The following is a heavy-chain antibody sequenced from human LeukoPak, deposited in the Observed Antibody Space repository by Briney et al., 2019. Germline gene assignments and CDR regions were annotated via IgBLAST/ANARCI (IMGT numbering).Heavy chain of an antibody. V-gene: IGHV3-48*04. CDR1: GFTVSSNF. Sequence: GGSLRLSCAASGFTVSSNFMAWVRQAPGKGLEWVSYISGSSSAIYYTDSVKGRFTISRDNARNSLYLQMNSLRAEDTAVYYCARGSVTTFDYWGQGTLVTVSS. J-gene: IGHJ4*02. CDR3: ARGSVTTFDY. CDR2: ISGSSSAI. D-gene: IGHD4-17*01.